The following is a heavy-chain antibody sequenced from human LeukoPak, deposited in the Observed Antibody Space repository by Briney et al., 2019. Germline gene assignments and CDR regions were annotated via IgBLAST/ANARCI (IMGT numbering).Heavy chain of an antibody. CDR1: GYTFTSYY. J-gene: IGHJ6*03. V-gene: IGHV1-46*01. D-gene: IGHD6-13*01. CDR2: INPSGGST. CDR3: ARDPTAGYSSSWPHPWGYYYMDV. Sequence: GASVKVSCKASGYTFTSYYMHWVRQAPGQGLEWMGIINPSGGSTSYAQKFQGRVTMTRDTSTSTVYMELSSLRSEDTAVYYCARDPTAGYSSSWPHPWGYYYMDVWGKGTTVTVSS.